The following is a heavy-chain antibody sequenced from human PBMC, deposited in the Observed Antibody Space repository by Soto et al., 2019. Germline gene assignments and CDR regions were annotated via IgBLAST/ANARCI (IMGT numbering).Heavy chain of an antibody. Sequence: EVQLVESGGGLVQPGGSLRLSCAASGFTFSSYSMNWVRQAPGKGLEWVSSISSSSSYIYYADSVKGRFTISRDNAQKPLYLQMNSPRAEDPGGYYRGGGPVVRGVILDWGQGTLVTVSS. V-gene: IGHV3-21*01. CDR1: GFTFSSYS. J-gene: IGHJ4*02. D-gene: IGHD3-10*01. CDR2: ISSSSSYI. CDR3: GGGPVVRGVILD.